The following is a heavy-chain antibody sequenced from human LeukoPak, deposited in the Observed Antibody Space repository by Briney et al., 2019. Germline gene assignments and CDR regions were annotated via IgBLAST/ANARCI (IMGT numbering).Heavy chain of an antibody. Sequence: SQTLSLTCTVSGGSISSYYWSWIRQPPGKGLEWIGYIYYSGSTNYNPSLKSRVTISVDTSKNQFSLKLTSVTAADTAVYYCARGSSWYGTFDPWGQGTLVTVSS. V-gene: IGHV4-59*01. J-gene: IGHJ5*02. CDR1: GGSISSYY. D-gene: IGHD6-13*01. CDR2: IYYSGST. CDR3: ARGSSWYGTFDP.